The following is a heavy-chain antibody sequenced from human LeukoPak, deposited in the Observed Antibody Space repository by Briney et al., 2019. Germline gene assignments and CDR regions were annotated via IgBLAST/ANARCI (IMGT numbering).Heavy chain of an antibody. CDR2: IYPGDSDT. D-gene: IGHD5-24*01. J-gene: IGHJ4*02. CDR3: ARRDAYKSFDF. Sequence: GESLKISCKGSGYSFTNYWIGWVRQMPGKGLEWMGVIYPGDSDTRYSPSFQGQVTISADKSISTAYLQWSSLKASDTAIYYCARRDAYKSFDFWGQGTLVTVSS. CDR1: GYSFTNYW. V-gene: IGHV5-51*01.